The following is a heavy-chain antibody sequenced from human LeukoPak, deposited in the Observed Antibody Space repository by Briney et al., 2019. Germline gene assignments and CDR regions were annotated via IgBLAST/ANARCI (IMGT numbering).Heavy chain of an antibody. Sequence: SETLSLTCTVSGGSISSISYYWGWIRQPPGKGLEWIGNIYYSGSTYYNPSLKSRVTISVDTSKNQFSLKLSSVTAADTAVYYCARPVPSRLGWFDPWGQGTLVTVSS. V-gene: IGHV4-39*01. CDR2: IYYSGST. J-gene: IGHJ5*02. CDR1: GGSISSISYY. CDR3: ARPVPSRLGWFDP. D-gene: IGHD1-1*01.